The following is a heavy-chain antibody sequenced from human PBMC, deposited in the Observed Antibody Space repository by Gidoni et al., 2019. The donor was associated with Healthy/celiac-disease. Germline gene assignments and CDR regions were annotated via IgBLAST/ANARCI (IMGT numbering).Heavy chain of an antibody. CDR3: ARDTAMVSDGFDP. CDR2: ISSSGSTI. D-gene: IGHD5-18*01. V-gene: IGHV3-48*03. CDR1: GFPFSSYE. Sequence: EVQLVESGGGLVQPGGSLRLSCAASGFPFSSYEMNWVRQAPGKGLEWVSYISSSGSTIYYADSVKGRFTISRDNAKNSLYLQMNSLRAEDTAVYYCARDTAMVSDGFDPWGQGTLVTVSS. J-gene: IGHJ5*02.